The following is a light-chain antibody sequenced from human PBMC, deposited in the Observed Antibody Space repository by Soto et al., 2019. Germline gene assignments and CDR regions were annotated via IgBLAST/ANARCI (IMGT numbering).Light chain of an antibody. CDR1: QSMTRTY. CDR3: QQYGSSPLT. J-gene: IGKJ4*01. CDR2: SAY. V-gene: IGKV3-20*01. Sequence: EVVLMQSPGTLCLSPGERSRLCCMASQSMTRTYIAWYQKTPGQAPRLLIYSAYIRAPGIPDKFSGTGSGTDYSLTIDRLEAEDFAVYYCQQYGSSPLTVGEGTKVEIK.